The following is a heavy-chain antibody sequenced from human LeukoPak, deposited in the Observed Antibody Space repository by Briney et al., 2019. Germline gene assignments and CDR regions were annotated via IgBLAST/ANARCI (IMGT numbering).Heavy chain of an antibody. CDR2: INWNGGST. D-gene: IGHD1-7*01. CDR1: GFTFDDYG. CDR3: ARDRYNWNYGAQDV. V-gene: IGHV3-20*04. Sequence: PGGSLRLSCAASGFTFDDYGMSWVRQAPGKGLEWVSGINWNGGSTGYADSVKGRFTISRDNAKNSLYLQMNSLRAEDTALYYCARDRYNWNYGAQDVWSKGTTVTVSS. J-gene: IGHJ6*04.